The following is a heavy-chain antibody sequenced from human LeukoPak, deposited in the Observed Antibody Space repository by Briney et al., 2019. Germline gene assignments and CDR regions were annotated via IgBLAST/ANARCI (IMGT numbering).Heavy chain of an antibody. D-gene: IGHD1-26*01. CDR1: GFTFSNAW. Sequence: GGSLRLSSAASGFTFSNAWMNWVRQSPGKLLEGVGRLKSKTDGGTTEYTAPAKGRFNISRDESNNLLYLQMNSLKTEETAVYYCTKGRRGAVFDYWGQGTLVTVSS. CDR3: TKGRRGAVFDY. J-gene: IGHJ4*02. CDR2: LKSKTDGGTT. V-gene: IGHV3-15*01.